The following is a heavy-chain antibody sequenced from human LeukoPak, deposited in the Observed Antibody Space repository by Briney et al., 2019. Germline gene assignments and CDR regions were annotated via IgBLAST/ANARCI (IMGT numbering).Heavy chain of an antibody. Sequence: PGGPLRLSCAASGFTFSSYAMHWVRQAPGKGLEWVAVISYDGSNKYYADSVKGRFTISRDNSKNTLYLQMNSLRAEDTAVYYCARDPSYSENLDYWGQGTLVTVSS. J-gene: IGHJ4*02. CDR2: ISYDGSNK. CDR3: ARDPSYSENLDY. CDR1: GFTFSSYA. D-gene: IGHD1-26*01. V-gene: IGHV3-30*04.